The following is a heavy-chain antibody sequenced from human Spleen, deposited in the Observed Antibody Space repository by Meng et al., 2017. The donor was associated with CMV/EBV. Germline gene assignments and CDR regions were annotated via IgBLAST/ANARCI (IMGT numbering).Heavy chain of an antibody. Sequence: GSFSGYHWNWIRQPPGKGLEWIGEINHSGSTNYNPSLTSRVAMSVDTSRNQFSLKLSFVTAADTAVYYCARGRNYYDSSDSYYYFDYWGRGTLVTVSS. D-gene: IGHD3-22*01. CDR2: INHSGST. V-gene: IGHV4-34*01. J-gene: IGHJ4*02. CDR1: GSFSGYH. CDR3: ARGRNYYDSSDSYYYFDY.